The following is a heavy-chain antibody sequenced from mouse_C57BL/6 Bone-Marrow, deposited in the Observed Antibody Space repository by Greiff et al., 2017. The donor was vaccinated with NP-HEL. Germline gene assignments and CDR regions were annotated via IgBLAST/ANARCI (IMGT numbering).Heavy chain of an antibody. J-gene: IGHJ3*01. V-gene: IGHV1-81*01. D-gene: IGHD1-1*01. CDR3: ARGGYYYGSSLLLH. Sequence: VQLQESGAELARPGASVKLSCKASGYTFTSYGISWVKQRTGQGLEWIGEIYPRSGNTYYNEKFKGKATLTADKSSSTAYMELRSLTSEDSAVYFCARGGYYYGSSLLLHWGQGTLVTVSA. CDR2: IYPRSGNT. CDR1: GYTFTSYG.